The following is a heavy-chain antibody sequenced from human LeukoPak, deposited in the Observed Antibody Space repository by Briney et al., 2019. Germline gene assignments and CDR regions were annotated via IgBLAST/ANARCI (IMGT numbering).Heavy chain of an antibody. D-gene: IGHD3-9*01. CDR1: GYTFSYYY. J-gene: IGHJ1*01. CDR2: INPNNGDT. Sequence: ASVKVSCKSSGYTFSYYYIHWVRQAPGQGLEWIGWINPNNGDTNYAQSFQGRVTLTRDTSSTTVYMELTRLTPDDKAVFYCARDRGLAAPGWPAPGGQGTLVTVSS. CDR3: ARDRGLAAPGWPAP. V-gene: IGHV1-2*02.